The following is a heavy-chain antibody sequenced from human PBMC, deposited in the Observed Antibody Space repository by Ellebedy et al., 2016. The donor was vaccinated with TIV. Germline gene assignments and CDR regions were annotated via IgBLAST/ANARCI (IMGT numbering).Heavy chain of an antibody. V-gene: IGHV4-39*01. CDR1: GGSISSSSYY. CDR3: ARRPNVGYCSGGSCYGFDY. Sequence: MPGGSLRLSCTVSGGSISSSSYYWGWIRQPPGKGLEWIGSIYYSGSTYYNPSLKSRVTISVDPSKNQFSLKLSSVTAADTAVYYCARRPNVGYCSGGSCYGFDYWGQGTLVTVSS. J-gene: IGHJ4*02. CDR2: IYYSGST. D-gene: IGHD2-15*01.